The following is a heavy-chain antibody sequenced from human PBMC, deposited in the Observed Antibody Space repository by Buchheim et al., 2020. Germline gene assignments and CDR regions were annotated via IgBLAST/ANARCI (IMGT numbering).Heavy chain of an antibody. J-gene: IGHJ4*02. Sequence: QVQLVQSGAEVKKPGASVEVSCKASGYTFTSYYVHWVRQAPGQGLEWMGIINPSGAGTSYSQKFQGRVTMTRDTSTSTVYMELSSLRSEDTAVYYCARDRGAAAGTSPGYWGQGTL. CDR3: ARDRGAAAGTSPGY. D-gene: IGHD6-13*01. CDR1: GYTFTSYY. V-gene: IGHV1-46*01. CDR2: INPSGAGT.